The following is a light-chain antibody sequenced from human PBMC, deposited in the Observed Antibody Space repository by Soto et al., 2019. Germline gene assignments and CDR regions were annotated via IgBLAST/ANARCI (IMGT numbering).Light chain of an antibody. V-gene: IGLV1-40*01. Sequence: QSVLTQPPSVSGAPGQRVTISCTGSSSNIGAGYDVHWYQQLPGTAPKLLIYGNSNRPSGDPDRFSGSKSGTSASLAITGLQAEDEADYYCQSYDSSLSAWVFGGGTQLTVL. CDR1: SSNIGAGYD. J-gene: IGLJ3*02. CDR2: GNS. CDR3: QSYDSSLSAWV.